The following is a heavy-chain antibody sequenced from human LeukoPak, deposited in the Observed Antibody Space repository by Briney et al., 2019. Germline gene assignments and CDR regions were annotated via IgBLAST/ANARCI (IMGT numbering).Heavy chain of an antibody. Sequence: SETLSLTCAVSGYSISSGYSWGWIRQPPGKGLEWIGSIYHSGSTYYNPSLKSRVTISVDTSKNQFSLQLSSVTAADTAVYYCARDPFDYWGQGTLVTVSS. CDR1: GYSISSGYS. CDR3: ARDPFDY. V-gene: IGHV4-38-2*02. CDR2: IYHSGST. J-gene: IGHJ4*02.